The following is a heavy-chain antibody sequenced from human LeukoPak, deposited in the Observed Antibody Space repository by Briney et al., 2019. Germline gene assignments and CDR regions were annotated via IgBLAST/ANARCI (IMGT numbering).Heavy chain of an antibody. CDR2: IYRNADGGTT. D-gene: IGHD2-2*01. V-gene: IGHV3-15*05. CDR1: GFTFSNAW. CDR3: TTDSYCSTTTCYASSNYYYGLDA. Sequence: PGGSLRLSCAASGFTFSNAWMTWVRQAPGKGLEWVGRIYRNADGGTTDYAAPVKGRFTISRDDSKNTLYLQMNSLKAEDTAVYYCTTDSYCSTTTCYASSNYYYGLDAWDQGTSVTVSS. J-gene: IGHJ6*02.